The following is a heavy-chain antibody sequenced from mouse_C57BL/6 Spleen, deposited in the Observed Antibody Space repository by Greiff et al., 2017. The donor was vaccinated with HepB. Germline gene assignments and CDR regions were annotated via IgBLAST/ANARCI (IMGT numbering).Heavy chain of an antibody. Sequence: VQLQQPVAELVMPGASVKLSCKASGYTFTSYWMHWVKQRPGQGLEWIGEIDPSDSYTNYNQKFKGKSTLTVDKSSSTAYMQLSSLTSEDSAVYYCARSGGSSPRYAMDYWGQGTSVTVSS. CDR2: IDPSDSYT. J-gene: IGHJ4*01. CDR3: ARSGGSSPRYAMDY. CDR1: GYTFTSYW. D-gene: IGHD1-1*01. V-gene: IGHV1-69*01.